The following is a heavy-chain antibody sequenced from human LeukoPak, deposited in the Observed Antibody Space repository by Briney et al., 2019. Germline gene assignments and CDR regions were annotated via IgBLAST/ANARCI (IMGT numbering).Heavy chain of an antibody. CDR2: ISGSGGST. Sequence: GSLRLSCAASGFPFRSYAISWGRQAPGEGLGGVSAISGSGGSTYYADSVKGRFTISRDNSKNTLYLQMNSLRAEDTAVYYCAKSRSGSSGRYYFDYWGQGTLVTVSS. V-gene: IGHV3-23*01. J-gene: IGHJ4*02. CDR3: AKSRSGSSGRYYFDY. CDR1: GFPFRSYA. D-gene: IGHD6-19*01.